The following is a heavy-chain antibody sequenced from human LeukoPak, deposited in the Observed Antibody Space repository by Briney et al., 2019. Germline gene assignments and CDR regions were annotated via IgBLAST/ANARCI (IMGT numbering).Heavy chain of an antibody. CDR3: ARDRGYGDHPSCSAP. CDR1: GFTLRSYT. V-gene: IGHV3-21*01. D-gene: IGHD5-12*01. CDR2: IGISSNKI. Sequence: GGSLRLSCAASGFTLRSYTMNWVRQAPGKGLEWVSSIGISSNKIYYADSVKGRFIISRDNAKNSVYLQMNSLRAEDAAVYYLARDRGYGDHPSCSAPGAQETQSTVPS. J-gene: IGHJ5*02.